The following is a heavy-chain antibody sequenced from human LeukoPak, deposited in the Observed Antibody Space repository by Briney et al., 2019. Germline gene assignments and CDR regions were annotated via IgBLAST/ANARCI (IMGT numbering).Heavy chain of an antibody. CDR1: GFTFSRSW. V-gene: IGHV3-7*03. CDR2: INHNGNVN. CDR3: ARGGGLDV. Sequence: GGSLRLSCAASGFTFSRSWMIWVRQAPGKGLEWVASINHNGNVNYYVDSVKGRFTISRDNAKNSLYLQMSNLRAEDTAVYFCARGGGLDVWGQGATVTVSS. J-gene: IGHJ6*02. D-gene: IGHD3-16*01.